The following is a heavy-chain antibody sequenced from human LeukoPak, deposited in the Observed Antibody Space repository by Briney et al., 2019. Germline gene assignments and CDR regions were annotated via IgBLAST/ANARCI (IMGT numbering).Heavy chain of an antibody. CDR2: ITDNGRKT. Sequence: GGSLRLSCAASGLTFSSYAMNWVRQASGKGLEWVSGITDNGRKTYYADSVKGRFSISRDNSKNTLYLQMSDLRAEDTAVYYCAKITVATTPNYWGQGTLVTVSS. CDR3: AKITVATTPNY. V-gene: IGHV3-23*01. CDR1: GLTFSSYA. J-gene: IGHJ4*02. D-gene: IGHD3-10*01.